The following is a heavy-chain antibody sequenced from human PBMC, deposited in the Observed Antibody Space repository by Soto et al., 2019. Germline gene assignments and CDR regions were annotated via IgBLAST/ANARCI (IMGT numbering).Heavy chain of an antibody. CDR3: ARDRGVLDYEVWSGYPSPGMDV. CDR1: GYTFTSYY. D-gene: IGHD3-3*01. Sequence: ASVKVSCKASGYTFTSYYMHWVRQAPGQGLEWMGIINPSGGSTSYAQKFQGRVTMTRDTSTSTVYMELSSLRSEDTAVYYCARDRGVLDYEVWSGYPSPGMDVWGQGTTVTVSS. CDR2: INPSGGST. J-gene: IGHJ6*02. V-gene: IGHV1-46*01.